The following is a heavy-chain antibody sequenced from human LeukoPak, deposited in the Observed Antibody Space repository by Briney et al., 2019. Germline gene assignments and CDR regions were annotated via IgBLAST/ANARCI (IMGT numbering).Heavy chain of an antibody. J-gene: IGHJ4*02. Sequence: TRGSLRLXCAASGFTFSSYSMNWVRQAPGKGLEWVSSISSSSSYIYYADSVKGRFTISRDNAKNSLYLQMNSLRAEDTAVYYCARVLYSSGWLWGQGTLVTVSS. D-gene: IGHD6-19*01. CDR2: ISSSSSYI. CDR3: ARVLYSSGWL. CDR1: GFTFSSYS. V-gene: IGHV3-21*01.